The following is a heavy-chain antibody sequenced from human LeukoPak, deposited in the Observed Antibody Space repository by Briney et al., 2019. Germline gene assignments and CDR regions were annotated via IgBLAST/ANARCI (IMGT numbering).Heavy chain of an antibody. J-gene: IGHJ6*03. CDR3: AKEYYGGYETRPYYYYYMDV. CDR1: GFTFSSYG. CDR2: IRYDGSNK. Sequence: GGSPRLSCAASGFTFSSYGMHWVRQAPGKGLEWVAFIRYDGSNKYYADSVKGRFTISRDNSKNTLYLQMNSLRAEDTAVYYCAKEYYGGYETRPYYYYYMDVWGKGTTVTVSS. V-gene: IGHV3-30*02. D-gene: IGHD5-12*01.